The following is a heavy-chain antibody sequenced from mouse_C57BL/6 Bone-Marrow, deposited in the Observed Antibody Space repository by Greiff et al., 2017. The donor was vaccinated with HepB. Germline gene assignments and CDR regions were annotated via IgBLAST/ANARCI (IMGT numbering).Heavy chain of an antibody. D-gene: IGHD2-1*01. J-gene: IGHJ2*01. Sequence: VQLVESGPGLVKPSQSLFLTCSITGFPITSGYYWIWIRQSPGKPLEWMGYIAHSGETFYNPSLQSPISITRETSKNQFFLQLNSVTTEDTAMYYCAGDIYYGNYAGYWGQGTTLTVSS. CDR1: GFPITSGYY. CDR2: IAHSGET. CDR3: AGDIYYGNYAGY. V-gene: IGHV12-3*01.